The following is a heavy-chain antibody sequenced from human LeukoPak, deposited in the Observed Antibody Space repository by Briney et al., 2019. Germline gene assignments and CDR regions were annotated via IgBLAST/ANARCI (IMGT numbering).Heavy chain of an antibody. CDR2: IFSSEIT. CDR3: ARSDGIVGEEAWFDP. Sequence: ASETLSLTCSVCGGSISTFHWHWIRQPPGKGVEWGGYIFSSEITNYNPSLRSRVTISVDTSKNQFSLKLRSVTAADTAVYFCARSDGIVGEEAWFDPWGQGTLVTVSS. D-gene: IGHD1-26*01. V-gene: IGHV4-4*09. J-gene: IGHJ5*02. CDR1: GGSISTFH.